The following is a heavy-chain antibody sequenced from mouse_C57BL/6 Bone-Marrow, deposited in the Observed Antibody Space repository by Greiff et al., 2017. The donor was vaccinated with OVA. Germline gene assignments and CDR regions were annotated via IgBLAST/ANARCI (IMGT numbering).Heavy chain of an antibody. J-gene: IGHJ2*01. CDR3: AREGTDY. D-gene: IGHD3-3*01. Sequence: VQLQQSGPELVKPGASVKISCKASGYTFTDYYMNWVKQSHGKSLEWIGDINPNNGGTSYNQKFKGKATLTVDKSSSTAYMELRSLTSEDSAVYYWAREGTDYWGQGTTLTVSS. CDR1: GYTFTDYY. CDR2: INPNNGGT. V-gene: IGHV1-26*01.